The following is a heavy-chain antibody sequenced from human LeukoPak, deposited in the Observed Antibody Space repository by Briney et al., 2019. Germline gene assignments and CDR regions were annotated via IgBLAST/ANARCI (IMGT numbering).Heavy chain of an antibody. Sequence: GGSLRLSCAASGFTFSTYEMSWVRQAPGKGLEWLSYISGSGSAVYYRDSVKGRFTISRDNAKNSLYLQMHSLRAEDTAVYYCARGGGNFDYWGQGTLVTVSS. CDR3: ARGGGNFDY. J-gene: IGHJ4*02. V-gene: IGHV3-48*03. D-gene: IGHD2-15*01. CDR2: ISGSGSAV. CDR1: GFTFSTYE.